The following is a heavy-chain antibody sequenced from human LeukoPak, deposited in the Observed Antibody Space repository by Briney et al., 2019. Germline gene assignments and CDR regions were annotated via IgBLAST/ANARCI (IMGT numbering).Heavy chain of an antibody. V-gene: IGHV3-49*04. CDR3: TRDSSGPDAFDI. D-gene: IGHD6-19*01. J-gene: IGHJ3*02. CDR1: GFTFGDYA. CDR2: IRSKAYGGKK. Sequence: GGSLRLSCTASGFTFGDYAMSWVRQAPGKGLEWVGFIRSKAYGGKKEYAASVKGRFTISRDDSKSIAYLQMNSLKTEDTAVYYCTRDSSGPDAFDIWGQGTMVTVSS.